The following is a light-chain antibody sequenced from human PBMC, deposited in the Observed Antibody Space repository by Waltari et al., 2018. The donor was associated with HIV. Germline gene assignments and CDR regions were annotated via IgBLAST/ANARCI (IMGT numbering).Light chain of an antibody. CDR2: AAS. V-gene: IGKV1-39*01. Sequence: DIQMTQSPSSLSASLGDRVAITCRASQNIDSYLNWYQQRPGKAPKLLIIAASSLQSGVPARFSGSGSGTDYTLTISGLQAEDFATYYCLQTYSSPFTFGPGTKADIK. J-gene: IGKJ3*01. CDR1: QNIDSY. CDR3: LQTYSSPFT.